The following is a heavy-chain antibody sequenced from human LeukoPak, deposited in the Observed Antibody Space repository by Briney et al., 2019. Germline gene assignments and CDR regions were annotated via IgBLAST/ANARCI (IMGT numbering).Heavy chain of an antibody. CDR2: INPNSGGT. CDR1: GYTFTGYY. CDR3: ALIGATIDY. D-gene: IGHD1-26*01. V-gene: IGHV1-2*06. J-gene: IGHJ4*02. Sequence: GASVTVSCTASGYTFTGYYMHWVRPAPGQGLEWMGRINPNSGGTNYAQKFQGRVTMTRDTSISTAYMELSRLRSDDTAVYYCALIGATIDYWGQGTLVTVSS.